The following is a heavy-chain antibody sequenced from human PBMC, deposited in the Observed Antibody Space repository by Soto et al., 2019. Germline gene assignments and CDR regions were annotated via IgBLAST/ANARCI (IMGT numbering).Heavy chain of an antibody. CDR1: GGSISSSGYY. Sequence: QLQLQESGPGLVKPSETLSLTCTVSGGSISSSGYYWGWIRQPPGKGLEWIGTIYYSGSTYYNPSPKSRVTISVDTSKNQFSLTLSSVTAADTAVYYCARQFSVYGAYGRDFGFWGQGTLVTVSS. J-gene: IGHJ4*02. V-gene: IGHV4-39*01. CDR3: ARQFSVYGAYGRDFGF. D-gene: IGHD4-17*01. CDR2: IYYSGST.